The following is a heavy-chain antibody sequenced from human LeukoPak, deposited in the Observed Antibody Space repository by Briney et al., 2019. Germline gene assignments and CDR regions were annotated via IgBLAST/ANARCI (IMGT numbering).Heavy chain of an antibody. CDR2: ISTGGGST. J-gene: IGHJ3*02. CDR1: GFTFSTYV. Sequence: GGSLRLSCAASGFTFSTYVMNWVRQAPGKGLEWVAGISTGGGSTYYADSVKGRFTISRDNSKNTLYLQMNSLRAEDTAVYYCALNGREVPSGAFDIWGQGTMVTVSS. D-gene: IGHD3-16*02. CDR3: ALNGREVPSGAFDI. V-gene: IGHV3-23*01.